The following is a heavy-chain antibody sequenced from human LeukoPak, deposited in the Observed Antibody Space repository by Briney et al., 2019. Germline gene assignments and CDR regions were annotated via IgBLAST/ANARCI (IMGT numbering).Heavy chain of an antibody. CDR2: IYSSGTT. CDR1: GGSIRSYS. J-gene: IGHJ4*02. Sequence: SETLSLTCTVSGGSIRSYSWNWIRQPPGKGLEWIGYIYSSGTTNYNPSLESRVTISVDTSKNQFSLKLSSVTAADTAMYYCARRRGGSLIYWGQGTLVTVSS. D-gene: IGHD3-10*01. V-gene: IGHV4-59*08. CDR3: ARRRGGSLIY.